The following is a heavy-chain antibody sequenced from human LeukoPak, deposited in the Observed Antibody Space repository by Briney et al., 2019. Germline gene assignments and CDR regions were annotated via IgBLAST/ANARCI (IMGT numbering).Heavy chain of an antibody. CDR2: INWNGGST. J-gene: IGHJ4*02. Sequence: GGSLRLSCAASGFTFDDYGMSWVRQAPGKGLEWVSGINWNGGSTGYADSVKGRFTISRDNAKNSLYLQMNSLRAEDTALYYCASGYYCDYGLGYWGQGTLVTVSS. CDR3: ASGYYCDYGLGY. CDR1: GFTFDDYG. V-gene: IGHV3-20*04. D-gene: IGHD4-17*01.